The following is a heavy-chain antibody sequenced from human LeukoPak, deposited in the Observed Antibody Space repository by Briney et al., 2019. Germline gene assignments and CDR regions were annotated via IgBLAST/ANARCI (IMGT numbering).Heavy chain of an antibody. J-gene: IGHJ3*02. CDR1: GFTFSSYW. CDR3: ARDSSGYYYPDAFDI. Sequence: GGSLRVSCAASGFTFSSYWMSWVRQAPGKGLEWVANIKQDGSKKYYVDSVKGRFTISRDNAKNSLYLQMNSLRAEDTAVYYCARDSSGYYYPDAFDIWGQGTMFTVSS. V-gene: IGHV3-7*04. CDR2: IKQDGSKK. D-gene: IGHD3-22*01.